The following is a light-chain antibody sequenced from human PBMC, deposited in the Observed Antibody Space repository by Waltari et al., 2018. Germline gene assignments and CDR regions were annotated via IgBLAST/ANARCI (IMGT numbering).Light chain of an antibody. V-gene: IGKV3-15*01. J-gene: IGKJ2*01. CDR2: DAS. Sequence: EKVLTQSPATLSVSPGEEVTLSCRASQSVANNLAWYQVRPGQAPRLVIYDASTRASGIPARFSGSGSGTEFTLTISGLQSEDFAVYYCQQYGRSWNTFGQGTKLEIK. CDR1: QSVANN. CDR3: QQYGRSWNT.